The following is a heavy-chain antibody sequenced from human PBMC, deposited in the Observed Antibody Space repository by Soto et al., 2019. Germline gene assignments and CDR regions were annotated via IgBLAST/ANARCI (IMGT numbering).Heavy chain of an antibody. Sequence: PGGSLRLSCAASGFTFNNYAMSWVRQAPGKGLEWVSGIRGKGDRTHNAESVRGRFTISRDNSKNTLYLQMDSLRVEDTAVYYCVKEGDYSSSWWDFDCWGLGTLVTVSS. V-gene: IGHV3-23*01. CDR2: IRGKGDRT. CDR1: GFTFNNYA. J-gene: IGHJ4*02. D-gene: IGHD6-13*01. CDR3: VKEGDYSSSWWDFDC.